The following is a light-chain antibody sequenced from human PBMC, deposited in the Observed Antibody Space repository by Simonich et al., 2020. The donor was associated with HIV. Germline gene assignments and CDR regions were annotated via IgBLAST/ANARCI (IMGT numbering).Light chain of an antibody. CDR3: QQYYSTPPT. J-gene: IGKJ1*01. CDR2: WAS. V-gene: IGKV4-1*01. CDR1: QSVLSSSNNKNY. Sequence: DIVMTQSPDSLAVSLGARATINCKSSQSVLSSSNNKNYLAWYQQKPGQPPNLLIYWASTRESGVPDRFSGRGSGTDFTLTINSLQAEDVAVYYCQQYYSTPPTFGQGTKVEIK.